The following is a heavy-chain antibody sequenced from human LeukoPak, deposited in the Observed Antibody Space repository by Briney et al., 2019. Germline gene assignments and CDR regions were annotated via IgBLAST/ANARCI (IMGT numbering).Heavy chain of an antibody. J-gene: IGHJ5*02. Sequence: TSETLSLTCTVSGGSISSYYWSWIRQPPAKGLEWIGYIYYSGSTNYNPSLKSRVTISVDTSKNQFSLKLSSVTAADTAVYYCARIVVDDSRFDPWGQGTLVTVSS. CDR1: GGSISSYY. V-gene: IGHV4-59*01. CDR3: ARIVVDDSRFDP. D-gene: IGHD3-22*01. CDR2: IYYSGST.